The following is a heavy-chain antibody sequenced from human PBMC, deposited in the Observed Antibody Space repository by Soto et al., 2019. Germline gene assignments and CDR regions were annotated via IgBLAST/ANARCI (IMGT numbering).Heavy chain of an antibody. CDR1: GFTISTFP. J-gene: IGHJ6*02. Sequence: DVQLVESGGGLVKPGGSLTLSCAASGFTISTFPLHWVRQAPGKGLEWVSYISSSGFYTYYADSVKGRFTISRDSAKNSLYLQLNSLRADDTAMYHCARSISGNYGFDYDAMDVWGQGTTVTVSS. CDR2: ISSSGFYT. CDR3: ARSISGNYGFDYDAMDV. V-gene: IGHV3-21*01. D-gene: IGHD1-7*01.